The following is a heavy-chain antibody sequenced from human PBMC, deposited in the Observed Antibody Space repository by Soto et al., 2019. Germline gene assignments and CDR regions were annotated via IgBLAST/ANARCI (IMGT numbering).Heavy chain of an antibody. J-gene: IGHJ4*02. CDR3: ARSGLRFLEWLLPFGY. V-gene: IGHV1-69*13. CDR1: GGTFSSYA. D-gene: IGHD3-3*01. CDR2: IIPIFGTA. Sequence: SVKVSCKASGGTFSSYAISWVRQAPGQGLEWMGGIIPIFGTANYAQKFQGRVTITADESTSTAYMELSSLRSEDTAVYYCARSGLRFLEWLLPFGYWGQGTLVTVSS.